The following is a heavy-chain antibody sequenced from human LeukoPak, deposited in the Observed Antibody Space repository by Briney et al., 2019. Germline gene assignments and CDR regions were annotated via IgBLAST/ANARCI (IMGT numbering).Heavy chain of an antibody. D-gene: IGHD5-18*01. V-gene: IGHV4-34*01. Sequence: SETLSLCCAVYGGSFSGYYWAWIRQPPGKGLEWIGEINHRGSTTYNPSFQSRVTIAVHTSKDQFSLKLSSVTATDTAEYFCARHQMRYSYGTLFDYWGQGTLVTVSS. CDR2: INHRGST. J-gene: IGHJ4*02. CDR1: GGSFSGYY. CDR3: ARHQMRYSYGTLFDY.